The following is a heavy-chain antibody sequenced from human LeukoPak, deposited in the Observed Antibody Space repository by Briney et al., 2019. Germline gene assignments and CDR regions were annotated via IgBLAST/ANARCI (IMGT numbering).Heavy chain of an antibody. CDR3: ARSLVVAGYSYYYYMDV. J-gene: IGHJ6*03. V-gene: IGHV4-4*07. D-gene: IGHD2-15*01. CDR2: IYASGTT. Sequence: SETLSLTCTVSGGSINSRYWSWIRQPAGQALQWIGRIYASGTTNYNPSLKSRITLSVDTSKNQYSLKLRSVTAADTAVYYCARSLVVAGYSYYYYMDVWGKGTRSPSP. CDR1: GGSINSRY.